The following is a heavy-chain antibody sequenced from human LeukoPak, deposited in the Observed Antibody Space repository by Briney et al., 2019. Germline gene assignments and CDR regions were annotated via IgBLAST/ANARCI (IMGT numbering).Heavy chain of an antibody. CDR3: VRDYSNSLDV. J-gene: IGHJ6*02. D-gene: IGHD4-11*01. CDR2: INPSGGST. V-gene: IGHV1-46*01. Sequence: ASVKVSCEASGYTFISYYMHWVRQAPGQGPEWMGIINPSGGSTSYAQKFQGRVTMTRDTSTSTVYMELSSLRSEDTAVYHCVRDYSNSLDVWGQGTTVTVSS. CDR1: GYTFISYY.